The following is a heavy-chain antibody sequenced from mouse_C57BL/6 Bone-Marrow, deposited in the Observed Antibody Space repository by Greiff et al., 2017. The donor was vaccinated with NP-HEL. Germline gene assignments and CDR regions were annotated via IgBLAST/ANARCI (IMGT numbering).Heavy chain of an antibody. V-gene: IGHV1-52*01. Sequence: QVQLQQPGAELVRPGSSVKLSCKASGYTFTSYWMHWVKQRPIQGLEWIGNIDPSDSETNYNQKFKDKATLTVDKSSSTAYMQLSSLTSEDSAVYYCASRYSNFFFDYWGQGTTLTVSS. D-gene: IGHD2-5*01. CDR2: IDPSDSET. CDR3: ASRYSNFFFDY. J-gene: IGHJ2*01. CDR1: GYTFTSYW.